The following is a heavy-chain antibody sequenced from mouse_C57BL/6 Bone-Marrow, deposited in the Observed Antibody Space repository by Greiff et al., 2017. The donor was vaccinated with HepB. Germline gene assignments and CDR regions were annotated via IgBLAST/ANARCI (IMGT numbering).Heavy chain of an antibody. CDR3: ASYYYGSFDY. CDR1: GFSLTSYA. D-gene: IGHD1-1*01. Sequence: VKLVESGPGLVAPSQCLSISCTVSGFSLTSYAISWVRQPPGKGLEWLGVIWTGGGTNYNSALKSRLSISKDNSKSQIFLKMNSPQTYDTARYYCASYYYGSFDYWGQGTTLTVSS. J-gene: IGHJ2*01. CDR2: IWTGGGT. V-gene: IGHV2-9-1*01.